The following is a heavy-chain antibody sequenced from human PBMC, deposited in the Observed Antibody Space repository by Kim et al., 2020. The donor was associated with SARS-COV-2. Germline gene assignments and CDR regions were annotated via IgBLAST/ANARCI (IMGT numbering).Heavy chain of an antibody. Sequence: STFYADAVKGRFIISRDNSSNTLFLQLNSLRAEDTALYYCARESSRRADYWGQGTLVTVSS. D-gene: IGHD2-2*01. V-gene: IGHV3-23*01. CDR3: ARESSRRADY. CDR2: ST. J-gene: IGHJ4*02.